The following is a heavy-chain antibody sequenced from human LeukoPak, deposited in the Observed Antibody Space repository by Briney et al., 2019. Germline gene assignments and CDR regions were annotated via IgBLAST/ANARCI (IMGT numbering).Heavy chain of an antibody. CDR2: ISYDGSNK. J-gene: IGHJ4*02. Sequence: GGSLRLSCAASGFTFSSYAMYWVRQAPGKGLEWVAVISYDGSNKYYADSVKGRFTISRDNAKNSLYLQMNSLRAEDTAVYYCAREFPAAACFDYWGQGTLVTVSS. CDR1: GFTFSSYA. CDR3: AREFPAAACFDY. V-gene: IGHV3-30-3*01. D-gene: IGHD6-13*01.